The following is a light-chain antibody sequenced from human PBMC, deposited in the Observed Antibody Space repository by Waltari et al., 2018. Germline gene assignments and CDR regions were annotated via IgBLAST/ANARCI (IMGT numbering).Light chain of an antibody. V-gene: IGKV1-39*01. CDR3: QQSYSTPRT. J-gene: IGKJ3*01. Sequence: DIQMTQSPSSLSASVGDRVTITCRASQSISSYLNWYQQKPGKAPKLLISVASSLQSGVPSRFSGSGSGTDFTLTISSLQPEDFATYYCQQSYSTPRTFGPGTKVDIK. CDR1: QSISSY. CDR2: VAS.